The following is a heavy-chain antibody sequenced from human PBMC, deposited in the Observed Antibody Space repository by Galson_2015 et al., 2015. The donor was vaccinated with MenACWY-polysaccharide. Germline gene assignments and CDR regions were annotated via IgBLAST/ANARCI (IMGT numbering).Heavy chain of an antibody. Sequence: SLRLSCAASGFSFSANGMSWVRQAPGRGLEWVSGSGSGGGLYYADSVKGRFTVSRDNSKNTLYLQMNNLRAEDTAVYYCAKVGQRSSWTMGIDYWGQGTLVTVSS. D-gene: IGHD6-13*01. CDR2: SGSGGGL. CDR3: AKVGQRSSWTMGIDY. CDR1: GFSFSANG. V-gene: IGHV3-23*01. J-gene: IGHJ4*02.